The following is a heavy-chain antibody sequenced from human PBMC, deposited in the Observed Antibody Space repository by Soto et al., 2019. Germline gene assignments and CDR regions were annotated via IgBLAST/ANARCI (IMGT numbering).Heavy chain of an antibody. V-gene: IGHV3-21*06. CDR3: ARESKEITSNFDF. J-gene: IGHJ4*02. CDR2: SSSTTHYI. CDR1: GFTFTRYS. Sequence: GGSLRLSCAASGFTFTRYSMNWVRQAPGKGLEWVSSSSSTTHYIYYADSMRGRFTISRDNAKNVVYLEMNSLRAEDTAVYYWARESKEITSNFDFSSEGTRVT.